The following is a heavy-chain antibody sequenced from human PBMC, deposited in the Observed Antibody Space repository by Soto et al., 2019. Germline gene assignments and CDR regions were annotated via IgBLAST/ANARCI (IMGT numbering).Heavy chain of an antibody. V-gene: IGHV4-31*03. CDR2: IYYSGST. J-gene: IGHJ5*02. CDR3: ARVVVGDGDYARFVP. D-gene: IGHD4-17*01. CDR1: GGSISSGGYY. Sequence: QVQLQESGPGLVKPSQTLSLTCTVSGGSISSGGYYWSWIRQHPGKGLEWIGYIYYSGSTYYNPSLNSRVTISVDTSKNQFSLKLSSVTVADTAVYYCARVVVGDGDYARFVPWGQGTLVTVSS.